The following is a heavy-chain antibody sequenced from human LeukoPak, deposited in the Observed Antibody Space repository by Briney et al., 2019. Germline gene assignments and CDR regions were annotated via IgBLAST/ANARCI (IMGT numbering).Heavy chain of an antibody. CDR3: AREVEEYCSGGSCYGAHY. V-gene: IGHV1-69*01. CDR1: GGTFSSYA. J-gene: IGHJ4*02. D-gene: IGHD2-15*01. CDR2: IIPIFGTA. Sequence: GSSVKVSCKASGGTFSSYAISWVRLAPGPGLEWMGGIIPIFGTANYAQKFQGRVTITADESTSTAYMELSSLRSEDTAVYYCAREVEEYCSGGSCYGAHYWGQGTLVTVSS.